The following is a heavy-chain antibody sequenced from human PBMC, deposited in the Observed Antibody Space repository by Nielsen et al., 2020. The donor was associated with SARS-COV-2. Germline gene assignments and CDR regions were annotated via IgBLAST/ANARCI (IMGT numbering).Heavy chain of an antibody. V-gene: IGHV1-46*01. D-gene: IGHD3-22*01. CDR3: ARDSSGTYRRVDY. CDR1: GYTFTTFA. J-gene: IGHJ4*02. Sequence: ASVKVSCKASGYTFTTFAINWMRQAPGQGPEWMGLINPTNGGTTYAQKFLGTVTMTRDTSTSTVYMELSSLRSDDTAVYYCARDSSGTYRRVDYWGQGTLVTVSS. CDR2: INPTNGGT.